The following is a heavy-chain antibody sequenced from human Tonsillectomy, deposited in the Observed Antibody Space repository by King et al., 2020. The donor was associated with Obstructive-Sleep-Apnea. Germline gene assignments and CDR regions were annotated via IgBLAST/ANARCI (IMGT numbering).Heavy chain of an antibody. CDR3: AKFEQWDYYYYGMDV. J-gene: IGHJ6*02. CDR1: GFTFSSYA. Sequence: VQLGETGGGLVQPGGSLRLSCAASGFTFSSYAMSWVRQPPGKGVEWVSAISGSGGSTYYADSVKDRFTISRINSKYTLHLQINSLRAEDTAVYYCAKFEQWDYYYYGMDVWGQGTTVTVSS. CDR2: ISGSGGST. D-gene: IGHD6-19*01. V-gene: IGHV3-23*04.